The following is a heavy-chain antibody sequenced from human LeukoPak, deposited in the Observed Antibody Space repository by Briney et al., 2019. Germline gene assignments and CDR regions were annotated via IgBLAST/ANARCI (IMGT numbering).Heavy chain of an antibody. CDR2: ISSSSSTI. J-gene: IGHJ3*02. V-gene: IGHV3-48*01. CDR3: ARDRGIAAADPAENGAFGI. CDR1: GFTFSSYS. Sequence: GGSLRLSCAASGFTFSSYSMNWVRQAPGKGLEWVSYISSSSSTIYYADSVKGRFTISRDNAKNSLYLQMNSLRAEDTAVYYCARDRGIAAADPAENGAFGIWGQVTMVTVSS. D-gene: IGHD6-13*01.